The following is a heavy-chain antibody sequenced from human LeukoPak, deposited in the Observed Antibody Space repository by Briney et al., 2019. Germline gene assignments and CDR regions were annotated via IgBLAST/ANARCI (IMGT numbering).Heavy chain of an antibody. Sequence: GGSLRLSCAASRFTFSSYGMHWVRQAPGKGLEGVAVIWYDGSNKYYADSVKGRFTISRDNSKNTLYLQMNSLRAEDTAVYYCAREDYDYVWGSYRPLDYWGQGTLVTVSS. J-gene: IGHJ4*02. D-gene: IGHD3-16*02. CDR1: RFTFSSYG. CDR2: IWYDGSNK. CDR3: AREDYDYVWGSYRPLDY. V-gene: IGHV3-33*01.